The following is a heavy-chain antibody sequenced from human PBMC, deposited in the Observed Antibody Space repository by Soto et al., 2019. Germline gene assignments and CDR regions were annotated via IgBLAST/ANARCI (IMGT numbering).Heavy chain of an antibody. V-gene: IGHV3-53*01. D-gene: IGHD5-18*01. CDR3: AGRTGRGYTYGSDF. Sequence: LRLSCAASGFTVSSTYMSWVRQAPGKGLEWVSVIYSGGSTYYADSVKGRFTISRDNSKNTLYLQMNSLRAEDTAVYYCAGRTGRGYTYGSDFWGQGTLVTVSS. J-gene: IGHJ4*02. CDR1: GFTVSSTY. CDR2: IYSGGST.